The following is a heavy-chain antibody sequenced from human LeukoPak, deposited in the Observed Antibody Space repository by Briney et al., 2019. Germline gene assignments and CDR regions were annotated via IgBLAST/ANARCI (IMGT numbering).Heavy chain of an antibody. Sequence: SQTLSLTCTVSGGSISSGGYYWSWIRQPPGKGLEWIGYIYHSGSTYYNPSLKSRVTISVDRSKNQFSLKLSSVTAADTAVYYCARSRITMVRGVIIPYYYGMDVWGQGTTVTVSS. V-gene: IGHV4-30-2*01. J-gene: IGHJ6*02. D-gene: IGHD3-10*01. CDR2: IYHSGST. CDR3: ARSRITMVRGVIIPYYYGMDV. CDR1: GGSISSGGYY.